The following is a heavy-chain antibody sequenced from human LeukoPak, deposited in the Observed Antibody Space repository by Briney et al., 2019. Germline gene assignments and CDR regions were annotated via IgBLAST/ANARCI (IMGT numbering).Heavy chain of an antibody. V-gene: IGHV1-58*01. CDR1: GFPFTSSA. Sequence: TSVKVSCKTSGFPFTSSAVQWVRQARGQRLEWIGWIVVGSGNANYAQKFQERVTITRNTSISTAYMELSSLRSEDTAVYYCARGLANEGFDYWGQGTLVTVSS. CDR2: IVVGSGNA. J-gene: IGHJ4*02. CDR3: ARGLANEGFDY.